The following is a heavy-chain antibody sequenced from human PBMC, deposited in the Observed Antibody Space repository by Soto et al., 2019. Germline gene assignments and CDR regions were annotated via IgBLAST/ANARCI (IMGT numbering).Heavy chain of an antibody. Sequence: TSETLSLTCTVSGGSISNYYWSWIRQPPGKGLEWIGYIYYSGSTNYNPSLKSRVTISVDTSKNQFSLKLSSVTAADTAVYYCASGRGYSYGSFDYWGQGTLVTVSS. CDR2: IYYSGST. J-gene: IGHJ4*02. V-gene: IGHV4-59*01. D-gene: IGHD5-18*01. CDR1: GGSISNYY. CDR3: ASGRGYSYGSFDY.